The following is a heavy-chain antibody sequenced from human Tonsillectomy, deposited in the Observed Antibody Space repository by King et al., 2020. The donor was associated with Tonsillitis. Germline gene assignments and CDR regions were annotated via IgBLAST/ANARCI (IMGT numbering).Heavy chain of an antibody. CDR1: GGSISSNY. CDR3: AREVVVVVGATYYYFYMDV. CDR2: IYTSGST. Sequence: QLQESGPGLVKPSETLSLTCTVSGGSISSNYLTWIRQPAGKGLEWIGRIYTSGSTNYNPSLKSRVTLSVDTSKNHFSLKLSPVTAADTAVYYCAREVVVVVGATYYYFYMDVWGKGTTVTVSS. V-gene: IGHV4-4*07. D-gene: IGHD2-15*01. J-gene: IGHJ6*03.